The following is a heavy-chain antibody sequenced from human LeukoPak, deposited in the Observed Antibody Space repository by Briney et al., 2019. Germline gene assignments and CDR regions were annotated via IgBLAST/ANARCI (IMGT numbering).Heavy chain of an antibody. J-gene: IGHJ4*02. CDR2: ISSSGSTI. CDR3: ARDREDFWSGYFRPDY. CDR1: GFTFSSYE. Sequence: GGSLRLSCAASGFTFSSYEMNWVRQAPGKGLEWVSYISSSGSTIYYADSVKGRFTISRDNAKNSLYLQMNSLRADDTAVCYCARDREDFWSGYFRPDYWGQGTLVTVSS. D-gene: IGHD3-3*01. V-gene: IGHV3-48*03.